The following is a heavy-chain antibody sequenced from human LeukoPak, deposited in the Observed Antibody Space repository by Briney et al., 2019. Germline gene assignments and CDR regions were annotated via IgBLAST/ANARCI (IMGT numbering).Heavy chain of an antibody. Sequence: ASVKVSCKASGYTFTSYGISWVRQAPGQGLEWMGWISAYNGNTNYAQKLQGRVTMTTDTSTSTAYMELRSLRSDGTAVYYCARANYDFWSGYPYSYYYYYMDVWGKGTTVTVSS. V-gene: IGHV1-18*01. CDR2: ISAYNGNT. CDR1: GYTFTSYG. D-gene: IGHD3-3*01. J-gene: IGHJ6*03. CDR3: ARANYDFWSGYPYSYYYYYMDV.